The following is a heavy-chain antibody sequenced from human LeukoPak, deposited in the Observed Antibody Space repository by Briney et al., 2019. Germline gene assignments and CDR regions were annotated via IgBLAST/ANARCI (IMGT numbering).Heavy chain of an antibody. D-gene: IGHD5-18*01. CDR1: GFTFSSYS. V-gene: IGHV3-48*04. J-gene: IGHJ4*02. CDR3: SRLRGCSYGYADY. CDR2: ISSSGSTV. Sequence: GGSLRLSCVASGFTFSSYSMNWVRQAPGKGLEWVSYISSSGSTVDYADSVKGRFTISRDNAKNSLYLQMNSLRAEDTAVYYCSRLRGCSYGYADYWGQGTLVTVSS.